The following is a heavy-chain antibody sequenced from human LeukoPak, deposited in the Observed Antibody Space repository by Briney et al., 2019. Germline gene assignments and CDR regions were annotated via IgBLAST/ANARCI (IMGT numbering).Heavy chain of an antibody. CDR3: ARILGYGGYDSPFDY. CDR1: GFTFRNYW. V-gene: IGHV3-7*01. CDR2: IKQDGSDK. D-gene: IGHD5-12*01. Sequence: GGSLRLSCAASGFTFRNYWMSWVRQAPGKGLEWVANIKQDGSDKYYVDSVKGRFTISRDNAENSRYLQMNSLRAEDTAVYYCARILGYGGYDSPFDYWGQGTLVTVSS. J-gene: IGHJ4*02.